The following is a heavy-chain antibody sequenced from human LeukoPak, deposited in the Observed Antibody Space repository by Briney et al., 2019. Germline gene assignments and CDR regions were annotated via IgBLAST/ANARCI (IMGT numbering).Heavy chain of an antibody. J-gene: IGHJ4*02. CDR3: AKDHGDYVFDY. CDR2: IASDGSST. Sequence: GGSLRLSCAASRFTFSSYWMNWVRQAPGKGLVWVSRIASDGSSTTYADSVKGRFSISRDNAKNTLYLQMNSLRAEDTAVYYCAKDHGDYVFDYWGQGTLVTVSS. CDR1: RFTFSSYW. D-gene: IGHD4-17*01. V-gene: IGHV3-74*01.